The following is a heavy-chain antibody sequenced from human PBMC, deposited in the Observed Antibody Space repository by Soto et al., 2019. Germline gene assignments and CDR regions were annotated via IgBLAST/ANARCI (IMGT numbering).Heavy chain of an antibody. CDR3: AKGSHGYGAGYYFDY. D-gene: IGHD4-17*01. V-gene: IGHV4-31*03. J-gene: IGHJ4*01. CDR2: IYYSGST. CDR1: GGSISSGGYY. Sequence: SETLSLTCTVSGGSISSGGYYWSWIRQHPGKGLEWIGYIYYSGSTYYNPSLKSRVTISVDTSKNQFSLKLSSVTAEDTAVYYCAKGSHGYGAGYYFDYWGQGTLVTVSS.